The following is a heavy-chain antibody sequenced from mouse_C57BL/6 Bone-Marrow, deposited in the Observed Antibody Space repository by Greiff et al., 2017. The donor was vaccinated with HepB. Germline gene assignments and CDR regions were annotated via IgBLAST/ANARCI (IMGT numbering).Heavy chain of an antibody. J-gene: IGHJ3*01. CDR3: ARRYGNPFAY. Sequence: DVKLVESGGDLVKPGGSLKLSCAASGFTFSSYGMSWVRQTPDKRLEWVATISSGGSYTYYPDSVKGRFTISRDNAKNTLYLQMSSLKSEDTAMYDCARRYGNPFAYWGQGTLVTVSA. V-gene: IGHV5-6*02. CDR1: GFTFSSYG. CDR2: ISSGGSYT. D-gene: IGHD2-10*02.